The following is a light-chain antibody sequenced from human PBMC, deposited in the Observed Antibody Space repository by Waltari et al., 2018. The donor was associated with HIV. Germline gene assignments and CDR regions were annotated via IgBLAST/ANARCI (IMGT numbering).Light chain of an antibody. CDR1: HDGINY. J-gene: IGKJ1*01. CDR3: QQYDKIPPT. Sequence: DIQMTQSPSSLSASVGDRVTITCQASHDGINYLNWYQQKPGKAPKLLNHDASKLETGVPSRFVGSGSGTDFTFTITRLQSEDIATDDCQQYDKIPPTFGQGTRVEIK. CDR2: DAS. V-gene: IGKV1-33*01.